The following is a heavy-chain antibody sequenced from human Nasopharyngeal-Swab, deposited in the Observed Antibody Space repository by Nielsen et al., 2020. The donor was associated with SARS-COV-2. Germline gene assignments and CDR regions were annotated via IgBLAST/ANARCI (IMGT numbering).Heavy chain of an antibody. CDR3: AGGGGYSYGSGFDY. V-gene: IGHV1-18*01. J-gene: IGHJ4*02. Sequence: ASVQVSCKASGYTFTSYVISWLRQAPGQGLEWMGWISAYNGNTNYAQKLQGRVTMTTDTSTSTAYMELRSLRSDDTAVYYCAGGGGYSYGSGFDYWGQGTLVTVSS. CDR1: GYTFTSYV. CDR2: ISAYNGNT. D-gene: IGHD5-18*01.